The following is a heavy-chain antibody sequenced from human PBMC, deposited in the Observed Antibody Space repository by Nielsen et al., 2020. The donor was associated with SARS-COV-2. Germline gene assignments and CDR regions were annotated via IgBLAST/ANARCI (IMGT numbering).Heavy chain of an antibody. CDR2: INPSGGST. D-gene: IGHD2-2*01. Sequence: ASVKVSCKASGYTFTSYYMHWVRQAPGQGLEWMGIINPSGGSTSYAQKFQGRVTITRDTSASTAYMELSSLRSEDTAVYYCARTGYCSSTSCLTIDYWGQGTLVTVSS. V-gene: IGHV1-46*01. J-gene: IGHJ4*02. CDR1: GYTFTSYY. CDR3: ARTGYCSSTSCLTIDY.